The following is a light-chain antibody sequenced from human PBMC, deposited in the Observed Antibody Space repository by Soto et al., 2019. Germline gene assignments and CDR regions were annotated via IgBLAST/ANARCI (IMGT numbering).Light chain of an antibody. CDR2: DAS. CDR1: QDITNY. CDR3: QQYDNLPFG. J-gene: IGKJ4*01. Sequence: DIQMSQSPSSLSASVGDGVTITGQASQDITNYLNWYQHKPGKPPKLLIYDASNLETGVPSRFSGSGSGTAFTFTISSLQPEDIATYYCQQYDNLPFGFGGGTKVEIK. V-gene: IGKV1-33*01.